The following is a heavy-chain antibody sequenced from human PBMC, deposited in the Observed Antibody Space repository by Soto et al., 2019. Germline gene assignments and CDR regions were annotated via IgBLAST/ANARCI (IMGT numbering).Heavy chain of an antibody. CDR1: GFTFSSYA. V-gene: IGHV3-23*01. J-gene: IGHJ4*02. Sequence: GGSLRLSCAASGFTFSSYAMSWVRQAPGKGLEWVSAISGSGGSTYYADSVKGRFTISRDNSKNTLYLQMNSLRAEDTAVYYCAEWAYDYICGYYFDYWGQGTLVTVSS. CDR2: ISGSGGST. CDR3: AEWAYDYICGYYFDY. D-gene: IGHD3-16*01.